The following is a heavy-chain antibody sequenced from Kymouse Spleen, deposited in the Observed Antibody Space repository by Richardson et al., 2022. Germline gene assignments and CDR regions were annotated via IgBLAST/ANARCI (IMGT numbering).Heavy chain of an antibody. V-gene: IGHV3-33*01. CDR1: GFTFSSYG. Sequence: QVQLVESGGGVVQPGRSLRLSCAASGFTFSSYGMHWVRQAPGKGLEWVAVIWYDGSNKYYADSVKGRFTISRDNSKNTLYLQMNSLRAEDTAVYYCARDGGIAAAGTDFFDYWGQGTLVTVSS. D-gene: IGHD6-13*01. CDR3: ARDGGIAAAGTDFFDY. J-gene: IGHJ4*02. CDR2: IWYDGSNK.